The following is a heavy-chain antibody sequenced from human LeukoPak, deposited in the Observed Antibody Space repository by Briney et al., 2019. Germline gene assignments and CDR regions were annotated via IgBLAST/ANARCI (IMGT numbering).Heavy chain of an antibody. J-gene: IGHJ4*02. V-gene: IGHV3-64D*06. D-gene: IGHD6-19*01. Sequence: GGSLRLSCSASGFTFSSYAMHWVRQAPGKGLEYVSAITSNGGSTYYADSVKGRFTISRDNSKNTLYLQMSSLRAEDTAVYYCVKDCVVGLTGWYYFDYWGQGTLVTVSS. CDR2: ITSNGGST. CDR3: VKDCVVGLTGWYYFDY. CDR1: GFTFSSYA.